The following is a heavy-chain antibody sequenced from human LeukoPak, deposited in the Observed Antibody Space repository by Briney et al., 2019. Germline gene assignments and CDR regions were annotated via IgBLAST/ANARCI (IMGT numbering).Heavy chain of an antibody. J-gene: IGHJ4*02. Sequence: SETLSLTCTVSGGSISSSSYYWGWIRQPPGKGLEWIGSIYYSGGTYYNPSLKSRVTISVDTSKNQFSLKLSSVTAADTAVYYCARDRVGTHDYWGQGTLVTVSS. CDR1: GGSISSSSYY. D-gene: IGHD1-1*01. CDR3: ARDRVGTHDY. CDR2: IYYSGGT. V-gene: IGHV4-39*07.